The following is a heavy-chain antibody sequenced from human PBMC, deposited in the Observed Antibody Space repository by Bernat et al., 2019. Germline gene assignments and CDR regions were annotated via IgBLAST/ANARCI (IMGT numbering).Heavy chain of an antibody. J-gene: IGHJ6*02. CDR3: ARDGQSRRDGYNRGWGFYYYYGMDV. Sequence: QVQLQESGPGLVKPSQTLSLTYTVSGGSISSGGYYWSWIRQHPGKGLEWIGYIYYSGSTYYNPSLKSRVTISVDTSKNQFSLKLSSVTAADTAVYYCARDGQSRRDGYNRGWGFYYYYGMDVWGQGTTVTVSS. V-gene: IGHV4-31*03. CDR2: IYYSGST. D-gene: IGHD5-24*01. CDR1: GGSISSGGYY.